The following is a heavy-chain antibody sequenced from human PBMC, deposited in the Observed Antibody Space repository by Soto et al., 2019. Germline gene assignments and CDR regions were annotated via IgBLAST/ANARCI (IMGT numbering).Heavy chain of an antibody. D-gene: IGHD2-2*02. CDR1: GFTFSSYS. Sequence: VGSLRLSCAASGFTFSSYSMNWVRQAPGKGLEWVSSISSSSSHIYYADSVKGRFTISRDNAKNSLYLQMNSLRAEDTAVYDCARDGDIVVVPAAIQRLNYYYGMDVWGQGTTVTVSS. CDR3: ARDGDIVVVPAAIQRLNYYYGMDV. CDR2: ISSSSSHI. V-gene: IGHV3-21*01. J-gene: IGHJ6*02.